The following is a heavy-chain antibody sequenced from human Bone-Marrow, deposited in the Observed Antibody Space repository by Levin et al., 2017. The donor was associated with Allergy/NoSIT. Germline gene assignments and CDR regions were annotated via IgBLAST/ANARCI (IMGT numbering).Heavy chain of an antibody. CDR2: INSDGRST. V-gene: IGHV3-64D*06. Sequence: GGSLRLSCSASGFTFNYYAMHWVRQAPGKGLEYVSIINSDGRSTYYTDSVKGRFTISRDNSKNTLYLQMSSLRTEDTAVYYCVRTSGSFDYWGQGTLVTVSS. CDR1: GFTFNYYA. J-gene: IGHJ4*02. D-gene: IGHD3/OR15-3a*01. CDR3: VRTSGSFDY.